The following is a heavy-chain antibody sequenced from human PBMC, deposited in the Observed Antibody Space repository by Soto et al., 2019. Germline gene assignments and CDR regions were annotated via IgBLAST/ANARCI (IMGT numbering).Heavy chain of an antibody. CDR1: GFTFSSYA. V-gene: IGHV3-30-3*01. CDR2: ISYDGSNK. D-gene: IGHD5-12*01. J-gene: IGHJ6*02. CDR3: ARENVDMSYYYGMDV. Sequence: QVQLVESGGGVVQPGRSLRLSCAASGFTFSSYAMHWVRQAPGKGLEWVAVISYDGSNKYYADSVKGRFTISRDNSKNTLDLQMNSLRAEDTAVYYCARENVDMSYYYGMDVWGQGTTVTVSS.